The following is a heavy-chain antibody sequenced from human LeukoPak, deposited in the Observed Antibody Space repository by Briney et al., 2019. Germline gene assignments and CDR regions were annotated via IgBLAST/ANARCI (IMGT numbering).Heavy chain of an antibody. V-gene: IGHV4-61*08. D-gene: IGHD3-10*01. CDR2: IYYSGST. J-gene: IGHJ4*02. CDR1: AGSIRNNAFS. CDR3: ARGGRGEIDY. Sequence: SETLSLTCTVSAGSIRNNAFSWGWVRQSQGKGLEWIGYIYYSGSTNYNPSLKSRVTISVDTSKNQFSLKLSSVTAADTAVYYCARGGRGEIDYWGQGTLVTVSS.